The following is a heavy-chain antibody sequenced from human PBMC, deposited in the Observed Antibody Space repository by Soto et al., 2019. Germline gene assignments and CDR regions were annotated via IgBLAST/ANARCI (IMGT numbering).Heavy chain of an antibody. V-gene: IGHV4-34*01. CDR1: GGSFSGYY. CDR2: INHSGST. CDR3: ASIPYGDSRRGYYYYYYMDV. J-gene: IGHJ6*03. D-gene: IGHD4-17*01. Sequence: PSETLSLTCAVYGGSFSGYYWSWIRQPPGKGLEWIGEINHSGSTNYNPSLKSRVTISVDTSKNQFSLKLSSVTAADTAVYYCASIPYGDSRRGYYYYYYMDVWGKGTTVTVSS.